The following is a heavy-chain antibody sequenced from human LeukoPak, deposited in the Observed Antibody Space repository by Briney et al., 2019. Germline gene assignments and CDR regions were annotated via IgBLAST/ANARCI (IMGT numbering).Heavy chain of an antibody. V-gene: IGHV3-30*18. Sequence: GGSLRLSCAASGFTFSSYGMHWVRQAPGKGLEWVAVISYDGSNKYYADSVKGRFTISRDNSKNTLYLQMNSLRAEDTAVYYCAKLPSLSYYDSSGPLRFDYWGQGTLVTVSS. J-gene: IGHJ4*02. CDR2: ISYDGSNK. CDR3: AKLPSLSYYDSSGPLRFDY. CDR1: GFTFSSYG. D-gene: IGHD3-22*01.